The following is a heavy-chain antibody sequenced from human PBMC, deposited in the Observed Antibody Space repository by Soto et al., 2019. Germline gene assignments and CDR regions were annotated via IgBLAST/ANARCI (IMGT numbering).Heavy chain of an antibody. J-gene: IGHJ4*02. V-gene: IGHV4-30-2*01. CDR1: GGSISSGDYS. D-gene: IGHD3-22*01. Sequence: LSLTCAVSGGSISSGDYSWNWIRQPPGKGLEWIGYIYYGGSTYYNPSLQSRVTMSVDRSRNQFSLKLNSVTAADTAVYYCARVRREYDNSGPVDYWGQGTLVTVSS. CDR2: IYYGGST. CDR3: ARVRREYDNSGPVDY.